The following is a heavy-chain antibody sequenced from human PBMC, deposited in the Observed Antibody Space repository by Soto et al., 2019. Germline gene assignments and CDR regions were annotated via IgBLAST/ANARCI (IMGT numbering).Heavy chain of an antibody. D-gene: IGHD2-21*01. CDR2: IYYSGST. V-gene: IGHV4-59*08. CDR1: GGSISSYY. J-gene: IGHJ4*02. Sequence: QVQLQESGPGLVKPSETLSLTCTVSGGSISSYYWSWIRQPPGKGLEWIGYIYYSGSTNYNPSLKSRVTISVDTSKNQFSLKLSSVTAADTAVYYCARLIRPKDCGGDCYSVAGKGYFDYWGQGTLVTVSS. CDR3: ARLIRPKDCGGDCYSVAGKGYFDY.